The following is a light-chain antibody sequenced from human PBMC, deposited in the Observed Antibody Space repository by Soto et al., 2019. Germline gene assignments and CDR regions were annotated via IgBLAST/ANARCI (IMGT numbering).Light chain of an antibody. Sequence: VFTQSPGTLSLSPGESATLSCRASQTVSITYLTWYQQKPGQAPRLLIFGASKRATGIPDRFSGSGSGRDFTLTISGLXPEDFAVYYCQQYGSSPLISFGQGTRLEIK. J-gene: IGKJ5*01. V-gene: IGKV3-20*01. CDR3: QQYGSSPLIS. CDR2: GAS. CDR1: QTVSITY.